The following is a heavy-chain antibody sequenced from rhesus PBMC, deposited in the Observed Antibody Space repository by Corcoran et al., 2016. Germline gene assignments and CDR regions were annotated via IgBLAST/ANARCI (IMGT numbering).Heavy chain of an antibody. Sequence: VQLVQSGAEVKKPGASVKLSCQASGYTFTDYYLHWVRQAHGKGLEWMGLVDPEDGEAIHAQKFQDRGTITADTSTDTAYMELSSLRSEDTAVYDCATGGLVAIGTDAVDFWGQGLRVTVSS. D-gene: IGHD2-21*01. CDR1: GYTFTDYY. CDR2: VDPEDGEA. J-gene: IGHJ3*01. CDR3: ATGGLVAIGTDAVDF. V-gene: IGHV1-111*02.